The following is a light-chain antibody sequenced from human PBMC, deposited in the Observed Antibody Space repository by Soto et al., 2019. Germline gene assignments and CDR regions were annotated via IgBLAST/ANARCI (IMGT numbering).Light chain of an antibody. CDR3: QQYNSFWT. V-gene: IGKV1-5*03. CDR2: KAS. J-gene: IGKJ1*01. CDR1: QSISSW. Sequence: DIQMTQAPSTLSASLGDRVTITCRASQSISSWLAWYQQKPGKAPKLLIYKASSLESGVPSRFSGSGSGTEFTLTISSLQPDDFATYYCQQYNSFWTCGQGTKVDI.